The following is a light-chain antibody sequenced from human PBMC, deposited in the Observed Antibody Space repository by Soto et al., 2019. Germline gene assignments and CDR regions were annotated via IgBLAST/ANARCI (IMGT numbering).Light chain of an antibody. V-gene: IGKV1-12*01. Sequence: DIQMTPSPCPVPASVGDRVTITCRASQGVSRWLAWYQQKPGRATKLLIYAASSLQSGVPSRFSGSGSGTDFTLTISSLQPEEFATYYCKQLNSFPITVGQGTRLEIK. CDR2: AAS. J-gene: IGKJ5*01. CDR3: KQLNSFPIT. CDR1: QGVSRW.